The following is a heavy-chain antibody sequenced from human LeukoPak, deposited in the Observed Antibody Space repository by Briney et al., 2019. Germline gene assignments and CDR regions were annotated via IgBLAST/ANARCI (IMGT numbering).Heavy chain of an antibody. V-gene: IGHV1-69*05. CDR1: GYTFTGYY. J-gene: IGHJ5*02. D-gene: IGHD3-10*01. Sequence: GASVKVSCKASGYTFTGYYMHWVRQAPGQGLEWMGRIIPIFDTTNYAQNFQGRVRISTDESTSTAYMEVSSLRSEDTAVYYCARDAPPGVRGVIRWFDPWGQGTLVTVSS. CDR2: IIPIFDTT. CDR3: ARDAPPGVRGVIRWFDP.